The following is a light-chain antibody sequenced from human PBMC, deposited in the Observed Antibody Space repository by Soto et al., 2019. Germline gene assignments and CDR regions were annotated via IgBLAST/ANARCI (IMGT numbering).Light chain of an antibody. CDR2: DAS. J-gene: IGKJ1*01. Sequence: DIQMTQYPSTLSASVGDRVTITCRASQSISSWLAWYQQKPGKAPKLLIYDASSLESGVPSSLSGSGSGTEFTLTISSLKPDDFATYYCQQYNSYSTFGHGTKVDIK. V-gene: IGKV1-5*01. CDR3: QQYNSYST. CDR1: QSISSW.